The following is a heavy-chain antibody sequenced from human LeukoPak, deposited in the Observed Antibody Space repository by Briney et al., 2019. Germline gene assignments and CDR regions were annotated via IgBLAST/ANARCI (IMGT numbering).Heavy chain of an antibody. D-gene: IGHD3-22*01. Sequence: ASVKVSCKAYGYTFSNYAMHWVRQAPGQRLEWMGWVNTGNANTKYSQEFQGRVTITRDTSASTAYMEVSSLSSEDMAVYYCARGDPYYYDSRGYYVFDYWGQGTLVTVSS. CDR2: VNTGNANT. V-gene: IGHV1-3*03. CDR3: ARGDPYYYDSRGYYVFDY. CDR1: GYTFSNYA. J-gene: IGHJ4*02.